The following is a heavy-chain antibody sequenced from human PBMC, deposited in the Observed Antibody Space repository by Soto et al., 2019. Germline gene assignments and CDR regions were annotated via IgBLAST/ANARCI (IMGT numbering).Heavy chain of an antibody. CDR3: VAGYNSRRDY. V-gene: IGHV1-69*02. J-gene: IGHJ4*02. CDR2: ILPLLAIA. CDR1: GGTFSSYT. D-gene: IGHD5-12*01. Sequence: QVQLVQSGAEVKKPGSSVKVSCKASGGTFSSYTINWVRQTPGQGLEWMVRILPLLAIANYAQKFQGRVTITADKSTITAYMELSSLTSEDTAVYYCVAGYNSRRDYWGQGALVTVSS.